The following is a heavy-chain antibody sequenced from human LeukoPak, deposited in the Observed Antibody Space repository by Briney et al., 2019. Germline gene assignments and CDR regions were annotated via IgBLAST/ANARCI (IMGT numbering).Heavy chain of an antibody. CDR1: GFTVSSNY. J-gene: IGHJ4*02. CDR3: ARDQASYSSASYYFDY. D-gene: IGHD6-25*01. Sequence: GGSLRLSCAASGFTVSSNYMSWVRQAPGKGLEWVTVIYSGGSTYYADSVKGRFTISRDNSKNTLYLQMNSLRAEDTAVYYCARDQASYSSASYYFDYWGQGTLVTVSS. CDR2: IYSGGST. V-gene: IGHV3-53*01.